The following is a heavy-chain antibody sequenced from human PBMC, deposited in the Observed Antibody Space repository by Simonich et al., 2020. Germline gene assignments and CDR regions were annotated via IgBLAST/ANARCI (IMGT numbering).Heavy chain of an antibody. D-gene: IGHD6-13*01. CDR3: AKDVAATGTEYFQH. Sequence: EVQLVESGGGLVQPGRSLRLSCAPSGFTFDDYAMHWVREAPGKGRGWVSGISWNSGSIGYADSVKGRFTISRDNAKNSLYLQMNSLRAEDTALYYCAKDVAATGTEYFQHWGQGTLVTVSS. V-gene: IGHV3-9*01. J-gene: IGHJ1*01. CDR2: ISWNSGSI. CDR1: GFTFDDYA.